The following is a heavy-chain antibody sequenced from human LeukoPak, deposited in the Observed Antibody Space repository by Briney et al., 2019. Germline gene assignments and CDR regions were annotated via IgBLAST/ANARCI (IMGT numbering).Heavy chain of an antibody. Sequence: GGSLRLSCAASGFTFSSYAMSWVRQAPGKGLEWVSAISGSGGSTYYADSVKGRFTISRDNSKNTLYLQMNSLRAEDTAVYYCAKVGYSGSMIVVVGAFDYWGQGTLVTVSS. J-gene: IGHJ4*02. CDR2: ISGSGGST. CDR3: AKVGYSGSMIVVVGAFDY. V-gene: IGHV3-23*01. D-gene: IGHD3-22*01. CDR1: GFTFSSYA.